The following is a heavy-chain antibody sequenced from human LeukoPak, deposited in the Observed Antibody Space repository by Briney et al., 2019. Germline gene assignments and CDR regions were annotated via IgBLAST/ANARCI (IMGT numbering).Heavy chain of an antibody. V-gene: IGHV1-18*01. J-gene: IGHJ6*02. CDR3: ARDSSPEDYYYYYGMDV. CDR1: GYTFTSYG. Sequence: GASVKVSCKASGYTFTSYGISWGRQAPGQGLEWVGWTSAYNGNTNYAQKLQGRVTMTTDTATSTAYMELRSLRSDDTAVYYCARDSSPEDYYYYYGMDVWGQGTTVPVSS. D-gene: IGHD6-13*01. CDR2: TSAYNGNT.